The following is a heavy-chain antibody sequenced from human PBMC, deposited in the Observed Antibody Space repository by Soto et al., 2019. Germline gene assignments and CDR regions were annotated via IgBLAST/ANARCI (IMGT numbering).Heavy chain of an antibody. J-gene: IGHJ4*02. D-gene: IGHD6-13*01. Sequence: SETLSLTCTVSGGPMRNYFWTWIRQPPGKGLEWIGYIHYSGTTSFFPSYNPSLRSRVTISEDTSKNQFSLKLLSVTTADTAVYFCAAGEASSRNLAPYYLDFWSQGTLVTVSS. CDR3: AAGEASSRNLAPYYLDF. CDR1: GGPMRNYF. CDR2: IHYSGTT. V-gene: IGHV4-59*01.